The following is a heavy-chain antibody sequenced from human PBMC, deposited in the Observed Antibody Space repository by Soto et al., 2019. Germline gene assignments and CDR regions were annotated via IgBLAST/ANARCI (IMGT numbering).Heavy chain of an antibody. CDR2: ISAYNGNT. D-gene: IGHD6-13*01. CDR1: GYTFTSYG. V-gene: IGHV1-18*04. Sequence: QVQLVQSGAEVKKPGASVKVSCKASGYTFTSYGISWVRQAPGQGLEWMGWISAYNGNTNYAQKLQGRVTMTTETSTSTADIEPRSLRSDDTAVYYCAGGVGGIAAAEVYFDYTGQGTLVTVT. J-gene: IGHJ4*02. CDR3: AGGVGGIAAAEVYFDY.